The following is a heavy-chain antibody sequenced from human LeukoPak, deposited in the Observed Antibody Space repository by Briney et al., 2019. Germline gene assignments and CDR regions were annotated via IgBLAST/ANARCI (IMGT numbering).Heavy chain of an antibody. CDR3: AREGSGWPTYIDY. J-gene: IGHJ4*02. V-gene: IGHV3-30*02. Sequence: PGGSLRLSCAASGFTFSSYGMHWVRQAPGKGLEWVAFIRYDGSNKYYADSVKGRFTISRDNSKNTLYLQMNSLRAEDTAVYYCAREGSGWPTYIDYWGQGTLVTVSS. CDR2: IRYDGSNK. CDR1: GFTFSSYG. D-gene: IGHD6-19*01.